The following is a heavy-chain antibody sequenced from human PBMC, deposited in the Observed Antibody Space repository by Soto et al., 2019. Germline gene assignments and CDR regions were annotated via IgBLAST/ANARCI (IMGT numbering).Heavy chain of an antibody. D-gene: IGHD3-22*01. J-gene: IGHJ5*02. CDR1: GFTFSSYA. CDR2: ISGSGGST. Sequence: GGSLRLSCAASGFTFSSYAMSWVRQAPGKGLEWVSAISGSGGSTYYADSVKGRFTISRDNSKNTLYLQMNSLRAEDTAVYYCAKGSQFHYYDSSGYFSWGQGTLVTVSS. V-gene: IGHV3-23*01. CDR3: AKGSQFHYYDSSGYFS.